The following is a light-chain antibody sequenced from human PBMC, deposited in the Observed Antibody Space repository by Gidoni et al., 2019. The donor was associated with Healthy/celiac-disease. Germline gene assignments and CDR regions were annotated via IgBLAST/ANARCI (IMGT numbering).Light chain of an antibody. CDR1: QSVSSY. CDR3: QQRSNWPYT. J-gene: IGKJ2*01. V-gene: IGKV3-11*01. CDR2: DAS. Sequence: EIVLTQSPATLSLSPGERATLSCRASQSVSSYLAWYQQTPGQAPRLLISDASNRATGIPARFSGSGSGTDFTLTISSLEPEDFAVYYCQQRSNWPYTFGQGTKLEIK.